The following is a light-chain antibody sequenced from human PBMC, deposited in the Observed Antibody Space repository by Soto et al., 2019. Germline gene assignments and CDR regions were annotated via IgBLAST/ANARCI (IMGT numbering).Light chain of an antibody. Sequence: DIQMTQSPSTLSASVGDSVTITCRSSQSISTWLAWYQQKPGKAPKLLVYKASSLESGVPSRFSGSGSGTDFTLTISCLQSEDFATYYCQQYYSYLLTFGGGTKVDIK. V-gene: IGKV1-5*03. CDR1: QSISTW. CDR2: KAS. CDR3: QQYYSYLLT. J-gene: IGKJ4*01.